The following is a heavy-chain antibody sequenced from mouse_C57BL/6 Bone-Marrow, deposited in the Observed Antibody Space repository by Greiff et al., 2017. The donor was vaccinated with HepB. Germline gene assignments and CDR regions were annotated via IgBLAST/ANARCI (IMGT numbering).Heavy chain of an antibody. V-gene: IGHV3-6*01. CDR3: AREAGKYFDY. CDR1: GYSITSGYY. J-gene: IGHJ2*01. CDR2: ISYDGSN. Sequence: DVQLQESGPGLVKPSQSLSLTCSVTGYSITSGYYWNWIRQFPGNKLEWMGYISYDGSNNYNPSLKNRISITRDTSKNQFFLKLNSVTTEDTATYYCAREAGKYFDYWGQGTTLTVSS. D-gene: IGHD4-1*01.